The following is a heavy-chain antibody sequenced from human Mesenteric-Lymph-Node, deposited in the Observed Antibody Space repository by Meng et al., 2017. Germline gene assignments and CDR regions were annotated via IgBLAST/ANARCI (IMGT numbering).Heavy chain of an antibody. CDR2: IYYSGST. V-gene: IGHV4-39*01. CDR1: GGSISSSGYY. J-gene: IGHJ2*01. Sequence: QLQLQESGPGRVKPSETLSLTCTVSGGSISSSGYYWGWIRQPPGKGLEWIGSIYYSGSTYYNPSLKSRVTISVDTSKNQFSLKLSSVTAADTAVYYCASPLGILGIVDLWGRGTLVTVSS. CDR3: ASPLGILGIVDL. D-gene: IGHD7-27*01.